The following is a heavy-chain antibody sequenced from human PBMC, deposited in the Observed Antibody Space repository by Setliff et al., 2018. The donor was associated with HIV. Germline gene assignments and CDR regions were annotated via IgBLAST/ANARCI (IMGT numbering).Heavy chain of an antibody. V-gene: IGHV3-15*01. J-gene: IGHJ4*02. CDR3: TTAGGSDY. CDR2: IKSKTDGGTT. D-gene: IGHD1-1*01. Sequence: GGSLRLSCAASGFTFNNAWMNWVRQAPGKGLEWVGHIKSKTDGGTTDYAAPVKGRFTISRDDSKNTLYLQMNSLKTEDTAVYYCTTAGGSDYWGQGTLVTSPQ. CDR1: GFTFNNAW.